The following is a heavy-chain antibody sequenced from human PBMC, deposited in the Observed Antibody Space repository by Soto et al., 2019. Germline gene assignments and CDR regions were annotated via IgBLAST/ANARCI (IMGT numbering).Heavy chain of an antibody. J-gene: IGHJ6*01. Sequence: EVQLVESGGGLVRPGGSLRLSCAASGFTFSLYSMSWVRQAPGKGLEWVSYISRSSTGIHYADSVKGRFTISRDDVTNSMHLQMNSLRDGDTAVYYCARAVTWGLDVWGQGTTVSISS. CDR2: ISRSSTGI. CDR3: ARAVTWGLDV. D-gene: IGHD3-10*01. V-gene: IGHV3-48*02. CDR1: GFTFSLYS.